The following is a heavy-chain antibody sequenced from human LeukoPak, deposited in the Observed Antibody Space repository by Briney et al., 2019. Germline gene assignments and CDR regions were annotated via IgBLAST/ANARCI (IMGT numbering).Heavy chain of an antibody. CDR3: ANGASGSYSDY. V-gene: IGHV3-53*01. J-gene: IGHJ4*02. CDR2: VSPDGTST. D-gene: IGHD1-26*01. Sequence: SGGSLRLSCTASGFTVSSKYMSWVRQAPGQGLEWVSRVSPDGTSTSYADSVKGRFTISRDNSKNTLYLQMNSLRAEDTAVYYCANGASGSYSDYWGQGTLVTVSS. CDR1: GFTVSSKY.